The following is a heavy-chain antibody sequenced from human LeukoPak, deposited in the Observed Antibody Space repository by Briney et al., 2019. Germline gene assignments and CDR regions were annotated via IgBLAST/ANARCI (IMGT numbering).Heavy chain of an antibody. CDR2: ISGSGGST. D-gene: IGHD2-2*01. Sequence: GGSLRLSCAASGFTFSSYWMSWVRRAPGKGLEWVSAISGSGGSTYYADSVKGRFTISRDNSKNTLYLQMNSLRAEDTAVYYCAKDQYQLLVRSYYYYGMDVWGKGTTVTVSS. CDR1: GFTFSSYW. J-gene: IGHJ6*04. V-gene: IGHV3-23*01. CDR3: AKDQYQLLVRSYYYYGMDV.